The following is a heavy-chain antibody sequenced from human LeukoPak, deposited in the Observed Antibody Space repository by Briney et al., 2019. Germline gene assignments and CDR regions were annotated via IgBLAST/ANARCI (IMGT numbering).Heavy chain of an antibody. V-gene: IGHV3-30*18. Sequence: GGSLRLSCAASGFTFSSYGMHWVRQAPGKGLEGVAVISYDGSNKYYADSVKGRFTISRDNSKNTLYLQMNSLRAEDTAVYYCAKGGGSSWYFGYWGQGTLVTVSS. J-gene: IGHJ4*02. CDR2: ISYDGSNK. CDR1: GFTFSSYG. D-gene: IGHD6-13*01. CDR3: AKGGGSSWYFGY.